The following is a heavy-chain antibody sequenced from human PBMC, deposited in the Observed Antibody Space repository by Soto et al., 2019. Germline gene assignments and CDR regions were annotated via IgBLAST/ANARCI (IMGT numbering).Heavy chain of an antibody. Sequence: AGGSLRLSCAASGFTFSNYGMHWVRQTPGKGLEWVAVISYDGSDKYYADYVKGRFTISRDNSKNTLYLQMNSLRAEDAAVHYCAKDPGGNYGLYYYYYYYMDVWGKGTTVTVSS. J-gene: IGHJ6*03. V-gene: IGHV3-30*18. CDR3: AKDPGGNYGLYYYYYYYMDV. CDR2: ISYDGSDK. CDR1: GFTFSNYG. D-gene: IGHD4-4*01.